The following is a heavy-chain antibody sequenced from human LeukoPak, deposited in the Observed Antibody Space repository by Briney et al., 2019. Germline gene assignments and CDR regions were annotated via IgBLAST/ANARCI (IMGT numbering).Heavy chain of an antibody. CDR1: GFTVSSNS. Sequence: RPGGSLRLSCTVSGFTVSSNSMSWVRQAPGKGLEWVSFIYSDNTHYSDSVKGRFTISRDNSKNTLYLQMNSLRAEDTAVYYCAKDEGGYDYVWGSYRSSPPDYWGQGTLVTVSS. CDR2: IYSDNT. D-gene: IGHD3-16*02. J-gene: IGHJ4*02. CDR3: AKDEGGYDYVWGSYRSSPPDY. V-gene: IGHV3-53*01.